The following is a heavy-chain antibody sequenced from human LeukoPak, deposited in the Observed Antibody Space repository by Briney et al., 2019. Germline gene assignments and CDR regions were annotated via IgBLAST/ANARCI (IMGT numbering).Heavy chain of an antibody. CDR2: IYYSGST. CDR1: GGSISNYY. CDR3: ARHLPSTTGRSYFDY. Sequence: SETLSLTCTVSGGSISNYYWSWIRQPPGKGLEWIGYIYYSGSTNYNPSLKSRVTISVDTSKNQFSLKLSSVTAADTAVYYCARHLPSTTGRSYFDYWGQGTLVTVSS. J-gene: IGHJ4*02. V-gene: IGHV4-59*08. D-gene: IGHD1-1*01.